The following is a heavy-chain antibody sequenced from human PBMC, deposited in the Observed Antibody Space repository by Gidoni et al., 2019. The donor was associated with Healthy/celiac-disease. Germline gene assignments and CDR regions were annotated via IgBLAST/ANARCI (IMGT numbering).Heavy chain of an antibody. D-gene: IGHD6-13*01. V-gene: IGHV3-30-3*01. CDR1: GFTFSSYA. CDR2: ISYDGSNK. CDR3: AREEAIAAAGTNYFDY. Sequence: QVQLVESGGGVVQPGRSLRLSCAASGFTFSSYAMHWVRQAPGKGLEWVAVISYDGSNKYYADSVKGRFTISRDNSKNTLYLQMNSLRAEDTAVYYCAREEAIAAAGTNYFDYWGQGTLVTVSS. J-gene: IGHJ4*02.